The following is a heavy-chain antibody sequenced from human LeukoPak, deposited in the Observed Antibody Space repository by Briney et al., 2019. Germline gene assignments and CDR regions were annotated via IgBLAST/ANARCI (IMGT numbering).Heavy chain of an antibody. J-gene: IGHJ5*02. CDR3: ARESGMGDVGNWFDP. Sequence: ESGRSLRLSCAASGFTFSSYGMHWVRQAPGKGLEWVAVIWYDGSNKYYADSVKGRFTISRDNSKNTLYLQMNSLRAEDTAVYYCARESGMGDVGNWFDPWGQGTLVTVSS. CDR2: IWYDGSNK. V-gene: IGHV3-33*01. CDR1: GFTFSSYG. D-gene: IGHD3-16*01.